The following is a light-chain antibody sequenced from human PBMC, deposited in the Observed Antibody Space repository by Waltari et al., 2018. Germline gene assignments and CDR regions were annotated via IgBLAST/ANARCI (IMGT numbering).Light chain of an antibody. V-gene: IGLV3-25*03. CDR3: QSADTSGSWV. CDR2: KVT. Sequence: SYELTQPPSVSVSPGQTARITCSGDALPQDDARWYQQKPGQVPVLVMYKVTERPSGIHERFSGSTSGTTVTLTIGGVQAEDEADYYCQSADTSGSWVFGGGTKLAVL. J-gene: IGLJ3*02. CDR1: ALPQDD.